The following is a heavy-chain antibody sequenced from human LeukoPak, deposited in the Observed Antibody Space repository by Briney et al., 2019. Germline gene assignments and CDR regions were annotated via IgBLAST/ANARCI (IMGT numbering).Heavy chain of an antibody. V-gene: IGHV3-11*01. D-gene: IGHD1-26*01. CDR2: ISSSGSTI. J-gene: IGHJ5*02. Sequence: GGSLRLSCAASGFTFSDYYMSWIRQAPGKGLEWVSYISSSGSTIYYADSVKGRFTISRDNAKNSPYLQMNSLRAEDTAVYYCARRVARGELLSWGQGTLVTVSS. CDR1: GFTFSDYY. CDR3: ARRVARGELLS.